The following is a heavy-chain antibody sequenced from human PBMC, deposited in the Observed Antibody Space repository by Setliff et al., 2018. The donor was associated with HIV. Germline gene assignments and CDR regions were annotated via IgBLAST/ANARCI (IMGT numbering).Heavy chain of an antibody. D-gene: IGHD3-9*01. CDR2: IYHSGST. V-gene: IGHV4-38-2*01. Sequence: SETLSLTCAVSGYSISSGYYWGWIRQPLGKGLEWIGNIYHSGSTYYNPSLKSRVTISVDTSKNQFSLKLSSVTAADTAVYYCARGYDILTGYIFDYWGQGTLVTVSS. J-gene: IGHJ4*02. CDR3: ARGYDILTGYIFDY. CDR1: GYSISSGYY.